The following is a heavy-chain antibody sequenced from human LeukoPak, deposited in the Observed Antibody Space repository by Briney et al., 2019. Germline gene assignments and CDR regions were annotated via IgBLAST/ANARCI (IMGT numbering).Heavy chain of an antibody. J-gene: IGHJ3*02. CDR3: ATRPYYYDSSGFAFDI. CDR1: GGTFSSSA. D-gene: IGHD3-22*01. Sequence: EASVKVSCKASGGTFSSSAISWVRQAPGQGLEWMGGIIPIFGTANYAQKFQGRVTITTDESTSTAYMELSSLRSEDTAVYYCATRPYYYDSSGFAFDIWGQGTMVTVSS. CDR2: IIPIFGTA. V-gene: IGHV1-69*05.